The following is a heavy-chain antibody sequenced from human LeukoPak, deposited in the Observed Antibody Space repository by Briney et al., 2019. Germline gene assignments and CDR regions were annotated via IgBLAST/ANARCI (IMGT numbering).Heavy chain of an antibody. Sequence: ASVKVSCKASGYTFTSYGISWVRQAPGQGLEWMGWISAYNGNTNYAQKVQGRVTMTTDTSTSTAYMELRSLRSDDTAVYYCERASITMIVVVTPDFDYWGQGTQVTVSS. J-gene: IGHJ4*02. CDR2: ISAYNGNT. D-gene: IGHD3-22*01. CDR3: ERASITMIVVVTPDFDY. CDR1: GYTFTSYG. V-gene: IGHV1-18*01.